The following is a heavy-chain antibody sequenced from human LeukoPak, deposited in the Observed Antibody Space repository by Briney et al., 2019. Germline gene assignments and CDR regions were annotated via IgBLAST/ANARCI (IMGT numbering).Heavy chain of an antibody. D-gene: IGHD1-26*01. CDR2: ISGSGGST. CDR1: GFIFSSYG. Sequence: GGTLRLSCAASGFIFSSYGMSWVRQAPGKGLEWVSAISGSGGSTYYADSVKGRFTISRDNSKNTLYLQMNSLRAEDTAVYYCAKDRWELLTPVADYWGQGTLVTVSS. V-gene: IGHV3-23*01. J-gene: IGHJ4*02. CDR3: AKDRWELLTPVADY.